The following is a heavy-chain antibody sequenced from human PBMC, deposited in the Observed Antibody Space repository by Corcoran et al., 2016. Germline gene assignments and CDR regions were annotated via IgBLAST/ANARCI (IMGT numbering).Heavy chain of an antibody. J-gene: IGHJ2*01. CDR2: INHSGST. CDR1: GGSLSGYY. CDR3: ARGRRASYWYFDL. Sequence: QVQLQQWGAGLLKPSETLSLTCAVYGGSLSGYYWSWIRQPPGKGLEWMGEINHSGSTNYNPSLKSRVTISVETSKKQFSLKLRSVTAADTAVYYWARGRRASYWYFDLWGRGTLVTVSS. V-gene: IGHV4-34*01.